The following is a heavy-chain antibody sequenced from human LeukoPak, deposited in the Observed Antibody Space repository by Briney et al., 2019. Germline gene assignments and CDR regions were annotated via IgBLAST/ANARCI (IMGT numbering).Heavy chain of an antibody. Sequence: ASVTVSCKASGYTFTGYYMHWVRQAPGKGLAWMGWINPNSGGTNYAPKLQGRVTMTRDTSSSTAYMELSRLRSGDTAVYYGARAISGYYPNFDYGGQGTLVTVSS. CDR2: INPNSGGT. D-gene: IGHD3-22*01. CDR1: GYTFTGYY. J-gene: IGHJ4*02. CDR3: ARAISGYYPNFDY. V-gene: IGHV1-2*02.